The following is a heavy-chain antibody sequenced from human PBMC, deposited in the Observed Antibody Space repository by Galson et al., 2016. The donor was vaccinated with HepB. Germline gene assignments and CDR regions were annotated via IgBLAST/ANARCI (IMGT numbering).Heavy chain of an antibody. CDR1: GGSINSSSFY. J-gene: IGHJ4*02. Sequence: ETLSLTCSVSGGSINSSSFYWGWIRQSPGRGLEWIGTFYFGANTYYNPSLKSRVTISVDTSKNQFSLRVASVTAEDTALYYCASKGKEWLVHGYFDYWGQGTLATVSS. CDR3: ASKGKEWLVHGYFDY. CDR2: FYFGANT. D-gene: IGHD6-19*01. V-gene: IGHV4-39*01.